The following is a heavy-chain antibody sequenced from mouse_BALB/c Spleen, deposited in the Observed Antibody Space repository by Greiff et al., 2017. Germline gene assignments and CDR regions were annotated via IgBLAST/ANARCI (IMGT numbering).Heavy chain of an antibody. D-gene: IGHD2-3*01. Sequence: QVQLQQSGPELVKPGASVRISCKASGYTFTSYYIHWVKQRPGQGLEWIGWIYPGNVNTKYNEKFKGKATLTADKSSSTAYMQLSSLTSEDSAVYFCARRGSYDGYYWYFDVWGAGTTVTVSS. J-gene: IGHJ1*01. V-gene: IGHV1S56*01. CDR3: ARRGSYDGYYWYFDV. CDR1: GYTFTSYY. CDR2: IYPGNVNT.